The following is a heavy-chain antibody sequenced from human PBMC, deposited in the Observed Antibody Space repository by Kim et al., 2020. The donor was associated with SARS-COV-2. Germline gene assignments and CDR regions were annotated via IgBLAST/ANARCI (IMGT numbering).Heavy chain of an antibody. CDR2: INHSGST. CDR1: GGSFSGYY. Sequence: SETLSLTCAVYGGSFSGYYWSWIRQPPGKGLEWIGEINHSGSTNYNPSLKSRVTISVDTSKNQFSLKLSSVTAADTAVYYCARTRARWFGGYYGMDVWGQGTTVTVSS. D-gene: IGHD3-10*01. CDR3: ARTRARWFGGYYGMDV. J-gene: IGHJ6*02. V-gene: IGHV4-34*01.